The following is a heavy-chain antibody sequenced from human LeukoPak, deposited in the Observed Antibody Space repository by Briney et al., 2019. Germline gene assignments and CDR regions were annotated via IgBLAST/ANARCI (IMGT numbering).Heavy chain of an antibody. J-gene: IGHJ4*02. CDR2: ISAYNGNT. CDR3: ARARFLEWLLSHLSYFDY. Sequence: RASVKVSCKASGYTFTSYGISWVRQAPGQGLEWMGWISAYNGNTNYAQKLQGRVTMTTDTSTSTAYMELRSLRSDDTAVYYCARARFLEWLLSHLSYFDYWGQGTLVTVSS. V-gene: IGHV1-18*01. D-gene: IGHD3-3*01. CDR1: GYTFTSYG.